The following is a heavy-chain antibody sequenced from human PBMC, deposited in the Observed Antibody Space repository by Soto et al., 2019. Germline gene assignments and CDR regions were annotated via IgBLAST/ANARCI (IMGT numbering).Heavy chain of an antibody. CDR3: AAPLGGVIVPFDY. Sequence: SLRLSCAASGFTFSSYSMNWVRQAPGKGLEWVSSISSSSTYIYDADSVKGRFTISRDNAKNSLYLQMNSLRAEDTAVYYCAAPLGGVIVPFDYWGQGTLVTVSS. J-gene: IGHJ4*02. V-gene: IGHV3-21*01. CDR2: ISSSSTYI. D-gene: IGHD3-16*02. CDR1: GFTFSSYS.